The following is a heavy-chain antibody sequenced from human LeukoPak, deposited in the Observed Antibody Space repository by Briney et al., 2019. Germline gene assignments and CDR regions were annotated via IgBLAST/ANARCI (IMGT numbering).Heavy chain of an antibody. CDR3: AGDDDYGSGSYYRYYYGMDV. CDR2: ISAYNGNT. D-gene: IGHD3-10*01. J-gene: IGHJ6*04. V-gene: IGHV1-18*04. Sequence: ASVKVSCKASGYTFTSYGISWVRQAPGQGLEWMGWISAYNGNTNYAQKLQGRVTMTTDTSTSTAYMELRSLRSDDTAVYYCAGDDDYGSGSYYRYYYGMDVWGKGTTVTVSS. CDR1: GYTFTSYG.